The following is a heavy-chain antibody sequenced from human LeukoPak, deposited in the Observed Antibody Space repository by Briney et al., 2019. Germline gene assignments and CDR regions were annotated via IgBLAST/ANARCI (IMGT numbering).Heavy chain of an antibody. Sequence: SETLSLTCAVSGGSISSGGYAWSWIRQPPGKGLEWIGYIYDSGSTYYNPSLQSRVTVSLDRSKNQFSLKLSSVTAADTAMYYCARRGAIVGDVTADAFDIWGQGAMVTVSS. CDR3: ARRGAIVGDVTADAFDI. CDR2: IYDSGST. CDR1: GGSISSGGYA. J-gene: IGHJ3*02. D-gene: IGHD3-22*01. V-gene: IGHV4-30-2*01.